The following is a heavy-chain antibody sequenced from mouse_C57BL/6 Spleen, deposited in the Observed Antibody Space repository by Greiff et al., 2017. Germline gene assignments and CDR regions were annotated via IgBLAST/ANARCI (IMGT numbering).Heavy chain of an antibody. CDR1: GFNIKDDY. CDR2: IDPENGDT. V-gene: IGHV14-4*01. D-gene: IGHD1-1*01. Sequence: EVKLMESGAELVRPGASVKLSCTASGFNIKDDYMHWVKQRPEQGLEWIGWIDPENGDTEYASKFQGKATITADTSSNTAYLQLSSLTSEDTAVYYCTTYYGSSCFDYWGQGTTLTVSS. CDR3: TTYYGSSCFDY. J-gene: IGHJ2*01.